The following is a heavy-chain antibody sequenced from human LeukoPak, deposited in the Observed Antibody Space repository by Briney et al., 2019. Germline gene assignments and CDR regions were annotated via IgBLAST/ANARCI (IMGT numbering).Heavy chain of an antibody. CDR3: ARGQGAGYPKTYYYYMDV. Sequence: SETLSLTCAVYGGSFSGYYWSWIRQPPGKGLEWIGEINHSGSTNYNPSLKSRVTISVDTSKNQFSLKLGSVTAADTAVYYCARGQGAGYPKTYYYYMDVWGKGTTVTVSS. D-gene: IGHD6-13*01. V-gene: IGHV4-34*01. J-gene: IGHJ6*03. CDR2: INHSGST. CDR1: GGSFSGYY.